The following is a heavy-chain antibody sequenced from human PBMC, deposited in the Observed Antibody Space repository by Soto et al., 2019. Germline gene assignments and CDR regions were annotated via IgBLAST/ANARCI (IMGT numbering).Heavy chain of an antibody. CDR3: ARKGGSGSYPFDY. Sequence: QVQLQESGPGLVKPSETLSLTCTVSGGSISSYYWSWIRQPPGKGLEWIGYIYYSGSTNYNPSLKSRVTISVDTSKNQFSLKLSSVTAADTAVYYCARKGGSGSYPFDYWGQGTLVTVSS. CDR1: GGSISSYY. J-gene: IGHJ4*02. V-gene: IGHV4-59*01. D-gene: IGHD1-26*01. CDR2: IYYSGST.